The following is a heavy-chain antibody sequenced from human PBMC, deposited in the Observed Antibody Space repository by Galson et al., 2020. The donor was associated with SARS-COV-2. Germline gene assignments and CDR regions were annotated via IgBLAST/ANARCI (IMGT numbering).Heavy chain of an antibody. J-gene: IGHJ1*01. V-gene: IGHV3-33*01. CDR2: IWYDGSNK. CDR3: AIPRTDKGGHFQH. D-gene: IGHD2-8*02. CDR1: GFTFSNYA. Sequence: GGSLRLSCAASGFTFSNYAMNWVRQAPGKGLEWVAVIWYDGSNKYYADSVKGRFTISRDNSKNTVYLQMDSLRVEDAAVYYCAIPRTDKGGHFQHWGQGTLVTVSS.